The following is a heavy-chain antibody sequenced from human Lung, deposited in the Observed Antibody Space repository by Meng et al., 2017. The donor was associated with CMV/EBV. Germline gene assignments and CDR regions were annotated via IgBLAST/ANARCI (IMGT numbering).Heavy chain of an antibody. CDR1: GFTFSSYG. CDR2: IRYDGSNK. J-gene: IGHJ4*02. CDR3: AKGVSHCSSTSCSNFDY. V-gene: IGHV3-30*02. D-gene: IGHD2-2*01. Sequence: GGSXRLXCAASGFTFSSYGMHWVRQAPGKGLEWVAFIRYDGSNKYYADSVKGRFTISRDNSKNTLYLQMNSLRAEDTAVYYCAKGVSHCSSTSCSNFDYWXQGTXVNGAS.